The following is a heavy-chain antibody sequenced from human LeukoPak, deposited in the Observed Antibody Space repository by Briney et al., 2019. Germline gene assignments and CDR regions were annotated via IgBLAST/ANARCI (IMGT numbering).Heavy chain of an antibody. J-gene: IGHJ4*02. D-gene: IGHD3-22*01. CDR3: AMNFYVSGAWRYFET. CDR1: GGSISTIRSY. CDR2: VYYSGTA. V-gene: IGHV4-39*01. Sequence: PETLSLTCTVAGGSISTIRSYWGCIRQPPGKELEWLGRVYYSGTAHYNPALRRRTALSVDTSNNQFTLKLSSVTAANPAVYSCAMNFYVSGAWRYFETWGQGTLVTVSS.